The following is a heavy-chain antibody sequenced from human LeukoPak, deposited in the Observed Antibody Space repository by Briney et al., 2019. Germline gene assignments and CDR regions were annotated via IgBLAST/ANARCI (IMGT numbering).Heavy chain of an antibody. D-gene: IGHD2-8*01. CDR3: ASNGRGFFDY. CDR1: GFTFSTYW. Sequence: PGGSLRLSCAASGFTFSTYWMHWVRQAPGKGLEWVSRINTDGRTINYADSVRGRFTISGDDAKDTLYLQMNSLRAEDTAVYYCASNGRGFFDYWGQGTLVTVSS. J-gene: IGHJ4*02. V-gene: IGHV3-74*01. CDR2: INTDGRTI.